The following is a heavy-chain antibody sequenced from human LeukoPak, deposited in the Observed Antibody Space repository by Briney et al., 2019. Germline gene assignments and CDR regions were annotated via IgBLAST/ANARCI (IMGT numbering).Heavy chain of an antibody. J-gene: IGHJ4*02. CDR1: GFIFDDYG. CDR2: IHSDGSIA. CDR3: VREGFFDY. V-gene: IGHV3-74*01. Sequence: GGSLRLSCAASGFIFDDYGMAWIRQAPGKGLVWVSRIHSDGSIANYTDSVKGRFTISRDNVKNTLYLQMNSLRAEDTAVYYCVREGFFDYWGQGTLVTVSS.